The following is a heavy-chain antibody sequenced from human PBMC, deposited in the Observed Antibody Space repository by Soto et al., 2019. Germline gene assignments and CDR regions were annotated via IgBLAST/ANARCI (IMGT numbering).Heavy chain of an antibody. Sequence: GGSLRLSCAASGFTFSSYGMHWVRQAPGKGLEWVAVISYDGSNKYYADSVKGRFTISRDNSKNTLYLQMNSLRAEDTAVYYCAKGKSRMGYCSGGSCYLPPLFDYWGQGTLVTVSS. J-gene: IGHJ4*02. CDR2: ISYDGSNK. D-gene: IGHD2-15*01. CDR3: AKGKSRMGYCSGGSCYLPPLFDY. CDR1: GFTFSSYG. V-gene: IGHV3-30*18.